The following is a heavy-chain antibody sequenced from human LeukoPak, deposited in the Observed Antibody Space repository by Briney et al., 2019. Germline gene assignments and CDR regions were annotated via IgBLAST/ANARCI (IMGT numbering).Heavy chain of an antibody. V-gene: IGHV1-2*06. CDR1: GYTFTGYH. D-gene: IGHD2-2*01. CDR3: ARDYCSSTSCLFDY. Sequence: GASVKVSCKASGYTFTGYHMHWVRQAPGQGLEWMGRINPNSGDTSYAQNFQGRVTMTRDTSISTAYMELSRLRSDDTAVYYCARDYCSSTSCLFDYWGQGTLVTVSS. J-gene: IGHJ4*02. CDR2: INPNSGDT.